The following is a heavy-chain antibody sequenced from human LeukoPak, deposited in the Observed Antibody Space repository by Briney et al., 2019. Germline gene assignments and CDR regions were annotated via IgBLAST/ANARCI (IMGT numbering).Heavy chain of an antibody. Sequence: SETLSLTCTVSGCSISSYHWSWVRQAAGKGLEWVGRIYTNETTRYNVSLSCRVTMSIDTSKSQFSLMLSSVTAADTAGYYCARNRGSHRYYYGLDVWGQGTTVTVSS. CDR3: ARNRGSHRYYYGLDV. D-gene: IGHD1-26*01. CDR1: GCSISSYH. J-gene: IGHJ6*02. CDR2: IYTNETT. V-gene: IGHV4-4*07.